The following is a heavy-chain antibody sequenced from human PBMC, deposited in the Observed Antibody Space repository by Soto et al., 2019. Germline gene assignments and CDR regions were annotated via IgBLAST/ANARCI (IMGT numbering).Heavy chain of an antibody. D-gene: IGHD6-13*01. J-gene: IGHJ6*02. V-gene: IGHV3-33*01. CDR3: ARDLEASSSWYTYYYYGMDV. CDR1: GFTFSSYG. CDR2: IWYDGSNK. Sequence: GESLKISCAASGFTFSSYGMHWVRQAPGKGLEWVAVIWYDGSNKYYADSVKGRFTISRDNSKNTLYLQMNSLRAEDTAVYYCARDLEASSSWYTYYYYGMDVWGQGTTVTVSS.